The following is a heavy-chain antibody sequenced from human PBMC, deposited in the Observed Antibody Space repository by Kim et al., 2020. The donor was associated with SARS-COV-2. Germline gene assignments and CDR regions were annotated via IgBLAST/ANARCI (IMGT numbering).Heavy chain of an antibody. J-gene: IGHJ1*01. V-gene: IGHV3-74*01. D-gene: IGHD5-12*01. Sequence: SYADSVKGRFTISRDNAKNTLYLQMNSLRAEDTAVYYCVRLDPHVASPLQWGQGTLVTVSS. CDR3: VRLDPHVASPLQ.